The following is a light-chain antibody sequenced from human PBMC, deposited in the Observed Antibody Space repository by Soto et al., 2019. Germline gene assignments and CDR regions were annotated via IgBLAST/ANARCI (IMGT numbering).Light chain of an antibody. CDR1: SSNIGTGYD. CDR3: QSYDSSLSAYV. V-gene: IGLV1-40*01. Sequence: QLVLTQPPSVSGAPGQRVTISCTGSSSNIGTGYDVHWYQHLPGTAPKLLIFGSTNRPSGVPDRFSGSKSATSASLAITGLQAEDEADYYCQSYDSSLSAYVFGTGTKLTVL. J-gene: IGLJ1*01. CDR2: GST.